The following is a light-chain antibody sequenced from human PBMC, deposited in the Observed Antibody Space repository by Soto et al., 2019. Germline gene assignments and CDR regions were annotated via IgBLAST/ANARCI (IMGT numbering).Light chain of an antibody. V-gene: IGLV2-14*01. CDR1: STDFGGYNY. CDR3: SSYTGVVTLEV. J-gene: IGLJ1*01. CDR2: EVS. Sequence: QSALTQPASVSGSLGQSITISCTGTSTDFGGYNYVSWYQQHPGRAPKLILYEVSNRPSGVSTRFSGSKSGNTASLTISGLQADDMADYYCSSYTGVVTLEVFVPGTKLTVL.